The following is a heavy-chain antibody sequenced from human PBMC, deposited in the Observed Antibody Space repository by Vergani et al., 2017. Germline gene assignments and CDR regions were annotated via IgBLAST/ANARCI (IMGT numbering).Heavy chain of an antibody. CDR2: IYSGGST. D-gene: IGHD3-22*01. Sequence: EVQLVESGGGLVQPGGSLRLSCAASGFTVSSNYMSWVRQAPGKGLEWVSVIYSGGSTSYADSVKGRFTISRDNTKTTLYLQMNSLRAEDTAVYYCARGLNYYDISGYPYYFDYWGQGTLVTVSS. CDR3: ARGLNYYDISGYPYYFDY. V-gene: IGHV3-66*02. CDR1: GFTVSSNY. J-gene: IGHJ4*02.